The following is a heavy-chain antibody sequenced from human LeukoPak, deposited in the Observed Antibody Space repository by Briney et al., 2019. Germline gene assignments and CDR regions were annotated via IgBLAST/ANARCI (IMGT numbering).Heavy chain of an antibody. CDR3: AKDRYSEGAFDI. D-gene: IGHD3-9*01. CDR1: GFTFSSYA. J-gene: IGHJ3*02. CDR2: VSGSGGST. V-gene: IGHV3-23*01. Sequence: GGSLRLSCAASGFTFSSYAMSWVRQAPGKGLEWVSAVSGSGGSTYYADSVKGRFTISRDNSKNTLYLQMNSLRAEDTAVYYCAKDRYSEGAFDIWGQGTMVTVSS.